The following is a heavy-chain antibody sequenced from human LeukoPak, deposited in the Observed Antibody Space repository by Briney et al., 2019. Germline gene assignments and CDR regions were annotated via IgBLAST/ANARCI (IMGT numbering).Heavy chain of an antibody. J-gene: IGHJ2*01. D-gene: IGHD3-10*01. Sequence: PSQTLSLTCTVSGGSISSGGYYWSWIRQHPGKGLEWIVYIYYSGSTYYNPSLKSRVTISVDTSKNQFSLKLTSVTAADTAVYYCAREYYYGSGSYSPIWYFDLWGRGTLVTVSS. CDR1: GGSISSGGYY. V-gene: IGHV4-30-4*08. CDR2: IYYSGST. CDR3: AREYYYGSGSYSPIWYFDL.